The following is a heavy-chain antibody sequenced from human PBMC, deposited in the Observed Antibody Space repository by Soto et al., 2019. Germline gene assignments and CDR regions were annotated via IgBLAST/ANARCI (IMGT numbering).Heavy chain of an antibody. CDR2: INPSGGST. CDR3: GRGAVSCRGGSCYSGSFDY. CDR1: GYTFTSYY. J-gene: IGHJ4*02. V-gene: IGHV1-46*03. Sequence: ASVKVSCKASGYTFTSYYMHWVRQAPGQGLEWMGIINPSGGSTSYAQKFQGRVTMTRDTSTSTVYMELSSLRSEDTAVYYCGRGAVSCRGGSCYSGSFDYWGQEPRVTVSS. D-gene: IGHD2-15*01.